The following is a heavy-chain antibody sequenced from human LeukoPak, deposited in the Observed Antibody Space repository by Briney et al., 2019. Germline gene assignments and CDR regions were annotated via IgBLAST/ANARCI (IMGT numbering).Heavy chain of an antibody. CDR2: IKPDGSET. CDR1: GLTFRNYY. V-gene: IGHV3-7*05. J-gene: IGHJ4*02. CDR3: ARVVDYNFVY. Sequence: GGSLRLSCAASGLTFRNYYMSWFRQAPGKRLEWVANIKPDGSETGYVDSVKGRFTISRDNAENSLHLQLNSLRGEDTGVYYCARVVDYNFVYWGQGTLVTVSS. D-gene: IGHD3-10*01.